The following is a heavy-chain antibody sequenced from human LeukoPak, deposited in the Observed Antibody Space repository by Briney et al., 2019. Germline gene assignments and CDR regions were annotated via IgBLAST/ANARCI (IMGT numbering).Heavy chain of an antibody. J-gene: IGHJ4*02. V-gene: IGHV3-7*01. CDR1: GFTFSSYR. CDR2: MKQDGSEK. D-gene: IGHD5-12*01. Sequence: AGSLRLSCASSGFTFSSYRMSWVRQALGKGLEWVVNMKQDGSEKYYVDSVKGRFTISRDNSKNTLYLQMNSLRAEDTAVYYCARGPSGYHNTGGQGTLVTVSS. CDR3: ARGPSGYHNT.